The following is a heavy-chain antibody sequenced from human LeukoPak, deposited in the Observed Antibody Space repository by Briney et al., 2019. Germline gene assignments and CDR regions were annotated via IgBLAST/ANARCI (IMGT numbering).Heavy chain of an antibody. CDR2: IYYSGST. J-gene: IGHJ3*02. D-gene: IGHD1-7*01. Sequence: SETLSLTCTVSGGSISSSSYYWGWIRQPPGKGLEWIGSIYYSGSTYYNPSLKSRVTISVDTSKNQFSLKLSSVTAADTAVYYCAREEEWNYAAFDIWGQGTMVTVSS. CDR1: GGSISSSSYY. V-gene: IGHV4-39*02. CDR3: AREEEWNYAAFDI.